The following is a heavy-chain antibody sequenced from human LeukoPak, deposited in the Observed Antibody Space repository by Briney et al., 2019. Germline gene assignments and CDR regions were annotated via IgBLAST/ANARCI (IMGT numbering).Heavy chain of an antibody. CDR1: GYTFTGYY. J-gene: IGHJ4*02. D-gene: IGHD3-16*02. V-gene: IGHV1-18*04. Sequence: VASVKVSCKASGYTFTGYYMHWVRQAPGQGLEWMGWISAYNGNTNYAQKLQGRVTMTTDTSTSTAYMELRSLRSDDTAVYYCARDGRGGITFGGVIVPFDYWGQGTLVTVSS. CDR2: ISAYNGNT. CDR3: ARDGRGGITFGGVIVPFDY.